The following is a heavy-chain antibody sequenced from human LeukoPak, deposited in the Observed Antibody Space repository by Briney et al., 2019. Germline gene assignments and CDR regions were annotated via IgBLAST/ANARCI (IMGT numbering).Heavy chain of an antibody. V-gene: IGHV3-74*01. D-gene: IGHD3-3*01. CDR3: VIDFGITTI. Sequence: GGSLRLSCAASGFTFSSYWMHWVRQAPGKGLVWVSRIHSDGSITSYADSVKGRFTISRDNAKNTLYLQMNSLRAEDTAVYYCVIDFGITTIWGQGTMVAASS. J-gene: IGHJ3*02. CDR1: GFTFSSYW. CDR2: IHSDGSIT.